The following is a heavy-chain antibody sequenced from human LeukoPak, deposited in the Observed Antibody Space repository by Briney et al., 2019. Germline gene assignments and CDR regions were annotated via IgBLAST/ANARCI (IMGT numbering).Heavy chain of an antibody. D-gene: IGHD3-22*01. Sequence: SETLSLTCAAYGGSFSGYYWSWIRQPPGKGLEWIGEINHSGSTNYNPSLKSRVTISVDTSKNQFSLKLSSVTAADTAVYYCAAYDSSGLSAFDIWGQGTMVTVSS. V-gene: IGHV4-34*01. CDR3: AAYDSSGLSAFDI. CDR1: GGSFSGYY. J-gene: IGHJ3*02. CDR2: INHSGST.